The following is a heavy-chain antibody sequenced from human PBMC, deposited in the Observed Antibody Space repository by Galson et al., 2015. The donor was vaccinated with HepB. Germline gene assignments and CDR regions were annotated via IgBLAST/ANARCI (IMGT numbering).Heavy chain of an antibody. V-gene: IGHV6-1*01. Sequence: CAISGDSVSSHSVAWNWIRQSPSRGLEWLGRTYYRSKWYTDYAGSVKSRITINPDTSKNQFSLQLSSVTPEDTAVYYCARSRVTGWDYYGVDVWGHGTTVTVSS. CDR1: GDSVSSHSVA. CDR2: TYYRSKWYT. D-gene: IGHD6-19*01. J-gene: IGHJ6*02. CDR3: ARSRVTGWDYYGVDV.